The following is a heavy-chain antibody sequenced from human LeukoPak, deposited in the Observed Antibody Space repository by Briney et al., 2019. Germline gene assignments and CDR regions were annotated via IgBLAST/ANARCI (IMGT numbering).Heavy chain of an antibody. D-gene: IGHD3-9*01. CDR2: IYYTGST. V-gene: IGHV4-59*08. CDR1: GGSISSYY. J-gene: IGHJ5*02. Sequence: PSETLSLTCTVSGGSISSYYWSWIRQPPGKGLEWIGYIYYTGSTNYNPSLKSRVTISVDTSKNQFSLKLSSVTAADTAVYYCARRAWSYDILTGYSKDPDNWFDPWGQGTLVTVSS. CDR3: ARRAWSYDILTGYSKDPDNWFDP.